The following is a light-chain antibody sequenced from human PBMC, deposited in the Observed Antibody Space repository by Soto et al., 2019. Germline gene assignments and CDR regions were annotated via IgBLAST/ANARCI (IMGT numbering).Light chain of an antibody. J-gene: IGLJ2*01. CDR3: AAWDDRLNPVV. CDR2: SNN. CDR1: SSNIGSNT. Sequence: QSVLTQPPSASGTPGQRVTISCSGSSSNIGSNTVNWYQQLPGTAPKLLIYSNNQRPSGVPDRFSGSNSGTSASLALSGLQYEDEDQYYCAAWDDRLNPVVFGGGTKLTVL. V-gene: IGLV1-44*01.